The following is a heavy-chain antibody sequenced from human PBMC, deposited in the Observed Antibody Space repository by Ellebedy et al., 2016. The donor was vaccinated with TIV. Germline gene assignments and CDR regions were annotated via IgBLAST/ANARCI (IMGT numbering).Heavy chain of an antibody. V-gene: IGHV3-23*01. J-gene: IGHJ4*02. CDR3: ARDLDKSSGWYGGAAY. CDR2: IGGTGGTT. Sequence: GESLKISCAASGISLRSYAMSWVRQAPGKGLEWVSTIGGTGGTTYYRESVKGRFTVSRDNSMTTLYLEMNSLRAEDTAVYYCARDLDKSSGWYGGAAYWGQGTLVTVSS. D-gene: IGHD6-19*01. CDR1: GISLRSYA.